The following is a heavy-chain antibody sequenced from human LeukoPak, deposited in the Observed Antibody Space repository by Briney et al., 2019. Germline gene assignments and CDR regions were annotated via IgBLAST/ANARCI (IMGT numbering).Heavy chain of an antibody. CDR1: GFTVSSNY. CDR2: FFSSGYT. Sequence: GGSLRLSCAASGFTVSSNYMSWVRQAPGKGLEWVSVFFSSGYTKYADSVKGRFIISRDNSENTLDLQMNSLRAEGTAVYYCAAKGNGYTGSYVFAHWGQGILVTVAS. CDR3: AAKGNGYTGSYVFAH. J-gene: IGHJ4*02. V-gene: IGHV3-66*01. D-gene: IGHD1-26*01.